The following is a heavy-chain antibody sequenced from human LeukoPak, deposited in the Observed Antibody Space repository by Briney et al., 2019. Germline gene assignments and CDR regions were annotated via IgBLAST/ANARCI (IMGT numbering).Heavy chain of an antibody. D-gene: IGHD3-16*01. CDR1: GFTFSSYW. CDR3: ARGGGLDV. V-gene: IGHV3-7*03. Sequence: GGSLRLSCAASGFTFSSYWMNWARQAPGKGLEWVASINHNGNVNYYVDSVKGRFSICRDNAENSLYLQMSNLRAEDPAVYCCARGGGLDVWGHGAPVTVSS. J-gene: IGHJ6*02. CDR2: INHNGNVN.